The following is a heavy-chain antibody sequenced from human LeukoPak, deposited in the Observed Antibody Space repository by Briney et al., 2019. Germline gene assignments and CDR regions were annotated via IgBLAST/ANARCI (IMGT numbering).Heavy chain of an antibody. D-gene: IGHD3-9*01. CDR3: ARDTGYYMFDY. J-gene: IGHJ4*02. V-gene: IGHV4-34*01. Sequence: SETLSLTCAVYGGSFSDYSWSWIRQPPGKGLEWIGEINHSGGTNHNPSLMSRVIMSVDTSKNQFSLKVSSVTAADTAVYYCARDTGYYMFDYWGQGTLVTVSS. CDR2: INHSGGT. CDR1: GGSFSDYS.